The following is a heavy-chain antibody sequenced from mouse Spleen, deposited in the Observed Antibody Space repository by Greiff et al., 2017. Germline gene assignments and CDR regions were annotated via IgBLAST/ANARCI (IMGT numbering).Heavy chain of an antibody. V-gene: IGHV1-75*01. Sequence: VKLQESGPELVKPGASVKISCKASGYTFTDYYINWVKQRPGQGLEWIGWIFPGSGSTYYNEKFKGKATLTVDKSSSTAYMLLSSLTSEDSAVYFCARSGTVEAPYWYFDVWGAGTTVTVSS. J-gene: IGHJ1*01. D-gene: IGHD1-1*01. CDR3: ARSGTVEAPYWYFDV. CDR2: IFPGSGST. CDR1: GYTFTDYY.